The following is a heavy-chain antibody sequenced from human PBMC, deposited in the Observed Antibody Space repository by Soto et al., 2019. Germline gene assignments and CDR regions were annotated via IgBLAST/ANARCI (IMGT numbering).Heavy chain of an antibody. CDR2: IYYSGST. D-gene: IGHD2-2*01. Sequence: SETLSLTCTVSGGSISSYYWSWIRQPPGKGLEWIGYIYYSGSTNYNPSLKSRVTISVDTSKNQFSLKLSSVTAADTAVYYCAREVPAATYYYYYMDVWGKRTTVTVSS. CDR3: AREVPAATYYYYYMDV. CDR1: GGSISSYY. V-gene: IGHV4-59*01. J-gene: IGHJ6*03.